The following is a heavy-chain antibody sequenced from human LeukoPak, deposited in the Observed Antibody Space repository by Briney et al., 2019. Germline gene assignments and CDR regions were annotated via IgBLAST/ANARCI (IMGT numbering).Heavy chain of an antibody. V-gene: IGHV4-34*01. D-gene: IGHD1-1*01. Sequence: SETLSLTCAVYGGSFSGYYWSWIRQPPGKRLEWIAEINHSGSTNYNPSLKSRVTISVDTSKNQFSLKLSSVTAADTAVYYCARARARPGDRYDYWGQGTLVTVSS. CDR2: INHSGST. J-gene: IGHJ4*02. CDR3: ARARARPGDRYDY. CDR1: GGSFSGYY.